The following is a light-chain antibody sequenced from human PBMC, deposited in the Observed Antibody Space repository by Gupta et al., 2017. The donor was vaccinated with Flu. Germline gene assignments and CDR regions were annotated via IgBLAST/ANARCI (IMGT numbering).Light chain of an antibody. CDR3: QQYGSSHFT. CDR1: QSVSSSY. CDR2: GAS. J-gene: IGKJ3*01. V-gene: IGKV3-20*01. Sequence: ERATLSCRASQSVSSSYLAWYQQKPGQAPRLLIYGASSRATGIPDRFSGSGSGTDFTLTISRLEPEDFAVYYCQQYGSSHFTFGPGTKVDIK.